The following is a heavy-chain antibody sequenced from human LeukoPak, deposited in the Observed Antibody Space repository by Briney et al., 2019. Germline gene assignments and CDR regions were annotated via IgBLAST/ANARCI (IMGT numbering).Heavy chain of an antibody. D-gene: IGHD3-9*01. CDR3: AREDYDILTGYNWFDP. Sequence: PGGSLRLSCAASGFTFSSYWMHWVHQAPGKGLVWVSRLNSDGSSTSYADSVKGRFTISRDNAKNTLYLQMNSLRAEDTAVYYCAREDYDILTGYNWFDPWGQGTLVTVSS. CDR2: LNSDGSST. V-gene: IGHV3-74*01. CDR1: GFTFSSYW. J-gene: IGHJ5*02.